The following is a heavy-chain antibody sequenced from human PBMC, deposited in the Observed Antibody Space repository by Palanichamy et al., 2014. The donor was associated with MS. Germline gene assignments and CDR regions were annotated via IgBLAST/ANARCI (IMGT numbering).Heavy chain of an antibody. J-gene: IGHJ4*02. CDR3: ARERNWNEQLIDQ. V-gene: IGHV1-69*04. CDR2: IIPLLGIE. Sequence: QVQLVQSAPEVKTPESSVKVSCKVSGGTFSNYAISWVRQAPRQGLEWMGRIIPLLGIENYAQNFQGRVSITADKSTTTAYMELTSLRSDDTAIYYCARERNWNEQLIDQWGQGTLVTVSS. D-gene: IGHD1-20*01. CDR1: GGTFSNYA.